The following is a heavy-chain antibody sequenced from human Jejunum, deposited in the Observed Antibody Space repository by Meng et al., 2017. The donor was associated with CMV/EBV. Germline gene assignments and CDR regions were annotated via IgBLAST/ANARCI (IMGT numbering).Heavy chain of an antibody. V-gene: IGHV3-7*01. D-gene: IGHD3-3*01. Sequence: WVGQSPGKGLEWVANIKEEGSEKYYVDSVKGRITISRDNAKTSLHLQMNSLRAEDTAVYYCARVERYYDYWSGSSKGGYFYGMDVWGQGTTVTVSS. J-gene: IGHJ6*02. CDR3: ARVERYYDYWSGSSKGGYFYGMDV. CDR2: IKEEGSEK.